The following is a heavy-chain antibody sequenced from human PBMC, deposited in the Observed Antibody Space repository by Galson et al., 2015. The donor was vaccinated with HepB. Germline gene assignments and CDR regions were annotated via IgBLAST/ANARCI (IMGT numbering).Heavy chain of an antibody. D-gene: IGHD3-22*01. J-gene: IGHJ5*02. Sequence: ETLSLTCTVSGGSISYYYWSWIRQPPGKGLEWIGYIYYSGSTNYNPSLKNRATFSVDTSKNQFSLKLRSVTAADTAVYYCARLWGQSSGYFYSPRWFDPWGQGTLVTVSP. CDR1: GGSISYYY. V-gene: IGHV4-59*01. CDR2: IYYSGST. CDR3: ARLWGQSSGYFYSPRWFDP.